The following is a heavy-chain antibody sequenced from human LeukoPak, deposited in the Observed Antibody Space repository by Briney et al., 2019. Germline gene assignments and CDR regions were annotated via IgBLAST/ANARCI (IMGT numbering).Heavy chain of an antibody. CDR1: GGTFSSYA. D-gene: IGHD1-26*01. CDR2: IIPIFGIA. V-gene: IGHV1-69*04. CDR3: ARERWELPQGLDY. Sequence: SVKVSCKASGGTFSSYAISWVRQAPGQGLEWMGRIIPIFGIANYAQKFQGRVTIPADKSTSTAYMELSSLRSEDTAVYYCARERWELPQGLDYWGQGTLVTVSS. J-gene: IGHJ4*02.